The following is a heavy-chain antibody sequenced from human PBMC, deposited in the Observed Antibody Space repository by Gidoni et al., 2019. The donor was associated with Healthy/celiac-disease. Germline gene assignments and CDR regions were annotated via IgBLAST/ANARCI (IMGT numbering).Heavy chain of an antibody. CDR1: GGSFSGYY. CDR2: INHSGST. J-gene: IGHJ5*02. D-gene: IGHD1-26*01. V-gene: IGHV4-34*01. CDR3: ARAWSGSPFDP. Sequence: QVQLQQWGAGLLKPSETLSLTCAVYGGSFSGYYWSWIRQPPGKGLEWIGEINHSGSTNYNPSLKSRVTISVDTSKNQFSLKLSSVTAADTAVYYCARAWSGSPFDPWGQGTLVTVSS.